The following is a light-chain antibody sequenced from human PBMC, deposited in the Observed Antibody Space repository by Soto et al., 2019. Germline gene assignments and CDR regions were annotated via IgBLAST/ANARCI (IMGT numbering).Light chain of an antibody. CDR2: DIS. V-gene: IGKV3-20*01. J-gene: IGKJ2*01. CDR1: QSITSSH. CDR3: QHYGGSPLYT. Sequence: EIVLTQSPGTLSLSPGERATLSCRASQSITSSHLAWYQQKPGQAPRLLIYDISRRATGIPDRFSGSASGTDFTLTGSRLEPEDFAVYFCQHYGGSPLYTFGQGTKMEIK.